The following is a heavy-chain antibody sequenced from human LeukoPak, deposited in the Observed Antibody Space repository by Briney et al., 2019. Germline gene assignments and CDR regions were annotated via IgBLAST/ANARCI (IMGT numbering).Heavy chain of an antibody. Sequence: PGGSLRLSCAASGFTFSNYAMSWVRQAPGKGLEWVSAISGSGGSTYYADSVKGRFTISRDSSKNTLYLQMNSLRAEDTAVYYCAKSSYDILTGYSLPPFDYWGQGTLVTVSS. V-gene: IGHV3-23*01. D-gene: IGHD3-9*01. CDR3: AKSSYDILTGYSLPPFDY. CDR1: GFTFSNYA. J-gene: IGHJ4*02. CDR2: ISGSGGST.